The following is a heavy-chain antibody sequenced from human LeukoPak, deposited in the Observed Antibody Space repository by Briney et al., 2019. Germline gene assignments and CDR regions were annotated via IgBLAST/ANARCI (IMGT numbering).Heavy chain of an antibody. CDR1: GGSIISTNYD. CDR3: ARVAYGSGSRLIDC. CDR2: VYYSGLT. J-gene: IGHJ4*02. D-gene: IGHD3-10*01. V-gene: IGHV4-39*07. Sequence: SESLSLTCTVSGGSIISTNYDWGWIRQPPRRGPEWLASVYYSGLTYYNSSLKSRVSISVDTSKNQFSLKLTSVTAADTAVYYCARVAYGSGSRLIDCWGQGTLATISS.